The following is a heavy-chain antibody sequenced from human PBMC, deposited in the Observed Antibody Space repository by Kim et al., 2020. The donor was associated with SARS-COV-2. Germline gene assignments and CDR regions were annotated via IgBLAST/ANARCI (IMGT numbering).Heavy chain of an antibody. Sequence: DSVKGRFTISRDNSKSTLYLQMNSLRAEDTAVYFCARLSGAYSLYYFDYWGQGTLVTVSS. CDR3: ARLSGAYSLYYFDY. V-gene: IGHV3-23*01. D-gene: IGHD1-26*01. J-gene: IGHJ4*02.